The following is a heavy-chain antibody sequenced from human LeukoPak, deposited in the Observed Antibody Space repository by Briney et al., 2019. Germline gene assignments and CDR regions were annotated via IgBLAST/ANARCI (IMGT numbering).Heavy chain of an antibody. CDR2: ISWNSGSI. Sequence: GGSLRLSCAASGFTFDDYAMHWVRQAPGKGLEWVSGISWNSGSIGYADSVKGRFTISRDNAKNSLYLQMNSLRAEDTALYYCAKGALFDILTGYYNYWGQGTLVTVSS. CDR3: AKGALFDILTGYYNY. V-gene: IGHV3-9*01. D-gene: IGHD3-9*01. CDR1: GFTFDDYA. J-gene: IGHJ4*02.